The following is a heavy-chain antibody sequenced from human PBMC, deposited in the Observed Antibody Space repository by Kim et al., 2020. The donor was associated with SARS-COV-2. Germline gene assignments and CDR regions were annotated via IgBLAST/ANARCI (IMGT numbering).Heavy chain of an antibody. CDR1: GYSFTTYW. V-gene: IGHV5-10-1*01. CDR2: IDPSDSYT. D-gene: IGHD2-15*01. CDR3: ATYLPIGSLVGRTYNWFDP. J-gene: IGHJ5*02. Sequence: GESLKISCKGSGYSFTTYWITWVRQMPGKGLEWMGRIDPSDSYTNYSPSFQGHVTISADKSISTAYLQWSSLKASDTAMYYCATYLPIGSLVGRTYNWFDPWGQGTLVTVSS.